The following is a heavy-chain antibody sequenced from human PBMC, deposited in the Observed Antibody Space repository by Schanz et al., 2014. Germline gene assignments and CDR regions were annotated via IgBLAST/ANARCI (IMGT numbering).Heavy chain of an antibody. CDR3: ARVELSVYYYAMDV. D-gene: IGHD2-15*01. J-gene: IGHJ6*02. CDR1: GFTFSSYN. V-gene: IGHV3-21*01. CDR2: ISPSSSYI. Sequence: EVHLVESGGALVQPGGSLRLSCAASGFTFSSYNINWVRQAPGKGLEYISSISPSSSYIYYADSVKGRFTISRDNAKNSLYLQMNSLRAEDAAVYYCARVELSVYYYAMDVWGQGTTVTVSS.